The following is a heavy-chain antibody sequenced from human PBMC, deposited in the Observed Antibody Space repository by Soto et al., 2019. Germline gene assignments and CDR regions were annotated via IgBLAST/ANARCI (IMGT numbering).Heavy chain of an antibody. CDR2: INPNSGGT. D-gene: IGHD2-2*01. CDR1: GYTFTGYY. Sequence: QVQLVQSGAEVKKPGASVKGSCKASGYTFTGYYMHWVRQAPGQGLEWMGWINPNSGGTNYGQKFQGRVTMTRDTSISTAYMELSRLRSHDTAVYYCPRGGYCSSTSCYPPPYYYYGMDVWGQGTTVTVSS. J-gene: IGHJ6*02. V-gene: IGHV1-2*02. CDR3: PRGGYCSSTSCYPPPYYYYGMDV.